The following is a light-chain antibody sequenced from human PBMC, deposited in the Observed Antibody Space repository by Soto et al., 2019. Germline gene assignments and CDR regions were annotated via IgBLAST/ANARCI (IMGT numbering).Light chain of an antibody. Sequence: EFVLTQSPGTLSLSPGERATLSCRASQSVSRSYLAWYQQKPGQAPRLLIYGASSRATGIPDRFSGSGSGTDFTLTISILEPEDFAVYYCQQYGSSPGTFGQGTKEEIK. CDR3: QQYGSSPGT. CDR1: QSVSRSY. CDR2: GAS. V-gene: IGKV3-20*01. J-gene: IGKJ1*01.